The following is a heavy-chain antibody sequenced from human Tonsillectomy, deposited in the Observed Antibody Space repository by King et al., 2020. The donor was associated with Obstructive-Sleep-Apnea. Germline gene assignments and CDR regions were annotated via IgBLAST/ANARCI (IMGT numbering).Heavy chain of an antibody. CDR2: LWDYGSNK. Sequence: QLVQSGGGVVQPGRSLRLSCAASGFTFSSYGMHWVRQAPGKGLEWVAVLWDYGSNKYYADSVKGLFTISRNNSKNTLYLQMNSLRAEDTAVYYCARRIAAAGQPLDYWGQGTLVTVSS. D-gene: IGHD6-13*01. CDR1: GFTFSSYG. V-gene: IGHV3-33*01. J-gene: IGHJ4*02. CDR3: ARRIAAAGQPLDY.